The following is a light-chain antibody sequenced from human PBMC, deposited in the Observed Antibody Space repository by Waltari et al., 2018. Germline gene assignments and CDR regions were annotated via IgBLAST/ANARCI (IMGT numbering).Light chain of an antibody. CDR2: RSN. J-gene: IGLJ1*01. V-gene: IGLV1-47*01. Sequence: QSVLTQPPSASGTPGQTVTISCSGTNSTIGRTSVFLYQQLPGTAPKLLIYRSNQRPSGVPDRFSGSKSGTSASPAISGLRSEDEADYYCAAWDDSLSVSYVFGSGTKVTV. CDR1: NSTIGRTS. CDR3: AAWDDSLSVSYV.